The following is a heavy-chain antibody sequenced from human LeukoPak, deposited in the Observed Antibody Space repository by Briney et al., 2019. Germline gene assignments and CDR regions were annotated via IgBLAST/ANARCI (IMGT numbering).Heavy chain of an antibody. Sequence: ASVKVSCKASGYTFTSYGISWVRQAPGQGLEWMGWISAYNGNTNYAQKLQGRVTMTTDTSTSTAYMELRSLRSDDTAVYYCAREGCSYGYYYYYGMDVWGQGTTVTVSS. J-gene: IGHJ6*02. V-gene: IGHV1-18*01. D-gene: IGHD5-18*01. CDR2: ISAYNGNT. CDR1: GYTFTSYG. CDR3: AREGCSYGYYYYYGMDV.